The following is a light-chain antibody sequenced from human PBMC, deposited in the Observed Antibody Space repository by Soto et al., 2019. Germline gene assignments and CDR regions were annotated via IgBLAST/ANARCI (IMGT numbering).Light chain of an antibody. CDR1: QSISSR. CDR2: DAS. Sequence: DIQMTQSPSTLSASVGDRVTITCRASQSISSRLAWYQQKPGKAPNLLIYDASSLESGVPSRFSGSGSGTEFTLTISSLQPDDFATYYCQKYNSDPLTFGGGTKVEIK. CDR3: QKYNSDPLT. V-gene: IGKV1-5*01. J-gene: IGKJ4*01.